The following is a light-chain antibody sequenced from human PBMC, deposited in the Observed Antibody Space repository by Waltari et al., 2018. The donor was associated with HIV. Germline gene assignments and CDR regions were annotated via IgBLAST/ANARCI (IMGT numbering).Light chain of an antibody. CDR2: EVD. CDR3: ASDAGRNNLV. CDR1: SRDVGGYNY. Sequence: QSALTQPPSASGSPGQSVTIPFTGTSRDVGGYNYVSWYKQHPGEAPKVVIFEVDNRPSGVPDRLAGSKSGNTASLTVSGLQAEDEATYDCASDAGRNNLVFGGGTKLTVL. J-gene: IGLJ2*01. V-gene: IGLV2-8*01.